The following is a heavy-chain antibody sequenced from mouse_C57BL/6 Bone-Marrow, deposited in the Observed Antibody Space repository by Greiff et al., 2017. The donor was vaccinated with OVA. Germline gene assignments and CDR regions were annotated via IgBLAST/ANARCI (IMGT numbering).Heavy chain of an antibody. Sequence: VQLQQPGAELVRPGTSVKLSCNASGYTFTSYSMHWVKQRPGQGLEWIGVIDPSDSYSNYYQEFKGKDTLTVYTSSSTTYIQLSSLTSEDSAVYCCARRWGSYIPFAFWGQGTLVTVSA. CDR2: IDPSDSYS. CDR3: ARRWGSYIPFAF. V-gene: IGHV1-59*01. CDR1: GYTFTSYS. J-gene: IGHJ3*01. D-gene: IGHD1-1*02.